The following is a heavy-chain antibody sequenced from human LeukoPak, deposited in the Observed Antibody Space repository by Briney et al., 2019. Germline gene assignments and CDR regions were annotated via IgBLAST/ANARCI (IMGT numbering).Heavy chain of an antibody. J-gene: IGHJ3*02. D-gene: IGHD4-17*01. CDR1: GGSISSGGYY. CDR3: ARDPPRNYGGNTDAFDI. Sequence: SQTLSLTCTVSGGSISSGGYYWSWLRQHPGKGLEWLGYIHYSGSTYYNPSLKSRVTISVDTSKNQFSLKLSSVTAADTAVYYCARDPPRNYGGNTDAFDIWGQGTMVTVSS. CDR2: IHYSGST. V-gene: IGHV4-31*03.